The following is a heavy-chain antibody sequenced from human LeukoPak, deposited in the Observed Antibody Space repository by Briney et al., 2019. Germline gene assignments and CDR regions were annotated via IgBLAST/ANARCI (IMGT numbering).Heavy chain of an antibody. CDR1: GFTFSSYW. J-gene: IGHJ4*02. CDR2: IKADGSGK. Sequence: GGSLRLSCAASGFTFSSYWMSWVRQAPGKGLEWVANIKADGSGKYYVDSLKGRFTISRDNAKTSLYLQMNSLRVEDTAVYYCARDIVVVAAATSGFDDWGQGTLVTVSS. CDR3: ARDIVVVAAATSGFDD. D-gene: IGHD2-15*01. V-gene: IGHV3-7*01.